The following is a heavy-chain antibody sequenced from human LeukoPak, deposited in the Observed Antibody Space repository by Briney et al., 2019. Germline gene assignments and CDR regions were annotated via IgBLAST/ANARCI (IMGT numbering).Heavy chain of an antibody. CDR1: GGSISSYY. CDR2: IYYSGST. J-gene: IGHJ5*02. Sequence: SETLSLTCTVSGGSISSYYWSWIRQPPGKGLEWIGYIYYSGSTNYNPSLKSRVTISVDTSKNQFSLKLSSVTAADTAVYYCARGPQWLVVKGWFDPWGQGTLVTVSS. D-gene: IGHD6-19*01. V-gene: IGHV4-59*01. CDR3: ARGPQWLVVKGWFDP.